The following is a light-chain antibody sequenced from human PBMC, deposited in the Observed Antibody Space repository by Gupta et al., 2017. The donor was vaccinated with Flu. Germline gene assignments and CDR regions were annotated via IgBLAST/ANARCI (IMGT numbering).Light chain of an antibody. J-gene: IGLJ3*02. V-gene: IGLV3-19*01. CDR2: VKN. CDR1: SLRSYY. Sequence: SSELTQDPAVSVALGQTVRITCQGDSLRSYYASWYQQKPGQAPVLVIYVKNNRPSGIPDRFSGSNSGNTASLTITGAQAEDEADYYCHSLDSSGTRVVFGGGTKLTVL. CDR3: HSLDSSGTRVV.